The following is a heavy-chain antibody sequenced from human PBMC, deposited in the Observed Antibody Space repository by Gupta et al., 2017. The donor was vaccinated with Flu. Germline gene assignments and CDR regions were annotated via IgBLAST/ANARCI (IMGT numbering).Heavy chain of an antibody. J-gene: IGHJ4*02. CDR3: AKGELRGGGY. D-gene: IGHD1-7*01. CDR1: GFTFNSYA. V-gene: IGHV3-23*01. CDR2: ITSSGSTT. Sequence: EVQLLESVGALGQPGGSLRLSCEASGFTFNSYAMSWVRQAPGKGLECVSTITSSGSTTYYADSGKGRFTISRDNSKNTLYLEMNSLRAEDTALYYCAKGELRGGGYWGRGALVTVSS.